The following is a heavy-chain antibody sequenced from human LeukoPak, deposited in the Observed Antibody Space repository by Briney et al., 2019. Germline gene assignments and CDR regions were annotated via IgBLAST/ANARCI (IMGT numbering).Heavy chain of an antibody. Sequence: GGSLRLSCAASGFTFSSYSMNWVRQAPGKGLEWVSSISSSSSYIYYADSAKGRFTISRDNAKNSLYLQMNSLRAEDTAVYYCAREAEPDGSTQVYYYYMDVWGKGTTVTVSS. J-gene: IGHJ6*03. CDR2: ISSSSSYI. CDR3: AREAEPDGSTQVYYYYMDV. D-gene: IGHD1-14*01. CDR1: GFTFSSYS. V-gene: IGHV3-21*01.